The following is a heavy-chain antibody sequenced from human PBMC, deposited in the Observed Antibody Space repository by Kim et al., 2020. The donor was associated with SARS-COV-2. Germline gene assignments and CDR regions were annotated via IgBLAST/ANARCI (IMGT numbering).Heavy chain of an antibody. Sequence: GGSLRLSCAASGFTFSSYEMNWVRQAPGKGLEWVSYISSSGSTIYYAYSVKGRFTISRDNAKNSLYLQMNSLRAEDTAVYYCASLVATQGGMDVWGQGTTVTVSS. CDR2: ISSSGSTI. CDR1: GFTFSSYE. V-gene: IGHV3-48*03. J-gene: IGHJ6*02. CDR3: ASLVATQGGMDV. D-gene: IGHD5-12*01.